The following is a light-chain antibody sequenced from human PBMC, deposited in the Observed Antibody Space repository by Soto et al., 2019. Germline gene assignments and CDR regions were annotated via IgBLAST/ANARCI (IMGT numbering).Light chain of an antibody. CDR1: QSVSSSF. J-gene: IGKJ4*01. V-gene: IGKV3-20*01. CDR3: QQYGSSPLT. CDR2: GAS. Sequence: EMVLTQSPGTLSLSPGERATLSCRASQSVSSSFLAWYQQKPGQAPRLLIYGASSRATGIPDRFSGSGSGTDFTRTISRLEPEDVAVYYCQQYGSSPLTFGGGTKVEIK.